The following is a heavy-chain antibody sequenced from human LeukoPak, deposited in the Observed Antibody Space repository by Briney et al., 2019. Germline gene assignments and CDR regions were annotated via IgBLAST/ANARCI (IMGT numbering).Heavy chain of an antibody. CDR3: AREVLMGDYYYYYIDV. V-gene: IGHV4-59*01. D-gene: IGHD2-8*01. CDR2: IYYSGST. CDR1: GGSISGYY. J-gene: IGHJ6*03. Sequence: SETLSLTCTVSGGSISGYYWSWIRQPPGKGLEWIGYIYYSGSTSYNPSLKSRVTISVDTSKNQFSLKLNSVTAADTAVYYCAREVLMGDYYYYYIDVWGKGTTVTVSS.